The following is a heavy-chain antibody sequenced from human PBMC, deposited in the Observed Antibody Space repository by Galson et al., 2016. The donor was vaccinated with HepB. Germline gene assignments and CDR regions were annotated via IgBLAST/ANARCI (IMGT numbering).Heavy chain of an antibody. CDR3: ASNSDHDLLTGYLAY. CDR1: GGSISSGGYY. J-gene: IGHJ4*02. Sequence: PLSLTCTVSGGSISSGGYYWGWIRQHPGKGLEWIGYIYYSGSTYYNPSLKSRVTISVDTSKNQFSLKLRSVTAADTAVYYCASNSDHDLLTGYLAYWGQGTLVTVSS. CDR2: IYYSGST. D-gene: IGHD3-9*01. V-gene: IGHV4-31*03.